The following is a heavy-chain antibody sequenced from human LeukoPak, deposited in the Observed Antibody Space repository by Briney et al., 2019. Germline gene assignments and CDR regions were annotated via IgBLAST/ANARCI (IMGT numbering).Heavy chain of an antibody. V-gene: IGHV3-33*01. Sequence: GGSLRLSCAASGFTFSSYGMHWVRQAPGKGLEGGAVIWYDGSNKYYADSVKGRFTISRDNSKNTLYLQMNSLRAEDTAVYYCARGDVTCSGGSCYPFRFQHWGQGNLVTVSS. CDR3: ARGDVTCSGGSCYPFRFQH. CDR2: IWYDGSNK. CDR1: GFTFSSYG. J-gene: IGHJ1*01. D-gene: IGHD2-15*01.